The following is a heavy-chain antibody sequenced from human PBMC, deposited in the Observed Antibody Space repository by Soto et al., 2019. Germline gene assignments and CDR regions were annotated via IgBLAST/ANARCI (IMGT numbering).Heavy chain of an antibody. Sequence: GASVKVSCKASGYTFTGYYMHWVRQAPGQGLEWMGWINPNSGGTNYAQKFQGWVTMTRDTSISTAYMELSRLRSDDTPLYYCATARDVTGGMSKYYFDYWGQVTLVTVSS. CDR1: GYTFTGYY. CDR3: ATARDVTGGMSKYYFDY. CDR2: INPNSGGT. V-gene: IGHV1-2*04. D-gene: IGHD1-1*01. J-gene: IGHJ4*02.